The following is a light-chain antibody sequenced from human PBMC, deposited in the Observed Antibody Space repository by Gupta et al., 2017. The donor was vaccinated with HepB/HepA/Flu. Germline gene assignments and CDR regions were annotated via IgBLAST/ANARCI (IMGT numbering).Light chain of an antibody. J-gene: IGKJ5*01. V-gene: IGKV4-1*01. CDR1: QNVLYSNNKDF. CDR3: QQYYDTPIT. Sequence: ILMPQSPVSWAVSLDERATINCKSSQNVLYSNNKDFLAWYQQKPGHPPKLLISWASTRESGVPDRFSGSGSGTDFTLTISSLQAEDVAVYYCQQYYDTPITFGQGTRLEIK. CDR2: WAS.